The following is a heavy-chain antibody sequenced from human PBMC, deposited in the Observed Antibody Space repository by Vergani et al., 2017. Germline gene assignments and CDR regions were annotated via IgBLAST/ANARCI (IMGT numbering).Heavy chain of an antibody. V-gene: IGHV4-34*01. J-gene: IGHJ5*01. Sequence: QVQLQQWGGGLLKPSETLSLTCVVNGGSFTSYHWTWIRQSPGEGLEWVGDIDHTGRPDYNPSLKSRLTMSVDKSRNQFSLELSSVSAADTAVYYCARERRPGTGVGIRFVSWGQGTLVAVSS. CDR3: ARERRPGTGVGIRFVS. CDR2: IDHTGRP. D-gene: IGHD2-8*02. CDR1: GGSFTSYH.